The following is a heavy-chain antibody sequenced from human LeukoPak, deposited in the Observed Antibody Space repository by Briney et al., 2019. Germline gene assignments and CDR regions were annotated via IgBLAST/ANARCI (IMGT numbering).Heavy chain of an antibody. Sequence: GESLKISCKASGHSITNYWISWVRHMPGKGLEWMGIIYPGDSDTRYSPSFPGQVTISADKSISTANLQWSSLKASDTAMYYCATSVDTAMASDYWGQGTLVTVSS. J-gene: IGHJ4*02. D-gene: IGHD5-18*01. CDR1: GHSITNYW. CDR3: ATSVDTAMASDY. CDR2: IYPGDSDT. V-gene: IGHV5-51*01.